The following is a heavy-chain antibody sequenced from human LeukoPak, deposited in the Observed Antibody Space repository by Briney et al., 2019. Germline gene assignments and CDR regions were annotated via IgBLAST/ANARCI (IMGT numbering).Heavy chain of an antibody. V-gene: IGHV1-2*04. CDR2: INPNSGGT. J-gene: IGHJ6*03. CDR3: ARGIGRNYYYYMGV. D-gene: IGHD2-15*01. CDR1: GYTFTGYY. Sequence: ASVKVSCKASGYTFTGYYMHWVRQAPGQGLEWMGWINPNSGGTNYAQKFQGWVTMTRDTSISTAYMELSRLRSDDTAVYYCARGIGRNYYYYMGVWGKGTTVTVSS.